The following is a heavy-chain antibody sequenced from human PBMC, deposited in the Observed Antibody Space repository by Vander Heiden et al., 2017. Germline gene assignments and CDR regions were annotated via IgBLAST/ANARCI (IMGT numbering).Heavy chain of an antibody. CDR3: ARSVGYSYGAFDI. Sequence: EVQLVESGGGLIQPGGSLRLSCAASGFTVSSNYMSWIRQAPGKGLEWVSVIYSGGSTYYADAVKGRFTISRDNSKNTLYLQMNSRRAEDTAVYYGARSVGYSYGAFDIWGEGRLVTVSS. V-gene: IGHV3-53*01. CDR2: IYSGGST. J-gene: IGHJ3*02. D-gene: IGHD5-18*01. CDR1: GFTVSSNY.